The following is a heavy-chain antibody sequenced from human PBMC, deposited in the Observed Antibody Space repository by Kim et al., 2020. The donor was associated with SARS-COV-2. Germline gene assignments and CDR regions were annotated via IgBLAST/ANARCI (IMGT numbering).Heavy chain of an antibody. CDR1: GGSVRCGSYF. D-gene: IGHD3-3*01. Sequence: SETLSLTCPVSGGSVRCGSYFWSSIRQPPGNGLEWMGYIYYSGHSNYNPSLKSRVTMSVDTSKNQFSLELWSVTAADTAVYYCARAPNDFWSGYPYYFDYWGQGTLVTVSS. J-gene: IGHJ4*02. CDR2: IYYSGHS. V-gene: IGHV4-61*01. CDR3: ARAPNDFWSGYPYYFDY.